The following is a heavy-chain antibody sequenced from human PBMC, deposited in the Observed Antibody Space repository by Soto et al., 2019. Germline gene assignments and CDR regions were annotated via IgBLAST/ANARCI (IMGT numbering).Heavy chain of an antibody. Sequence: PGGSLRLSCAGSGFTFSNYYMDWVRQAPGKGLEWVGLIRNKGKGYSTEYAASVRGRFSILRDDSKNSVYLQMNSLKTEDTAVYYCVDCGSSALDGWGQGT. J-gene: IGHJ4*02. CDR3: VDCGSSALDG. CDR2: IRNKGKGYST. D-gene: IGHD1-26*01. CDR1: GFTFSNYY. V-gene: IGHV3-72*01.